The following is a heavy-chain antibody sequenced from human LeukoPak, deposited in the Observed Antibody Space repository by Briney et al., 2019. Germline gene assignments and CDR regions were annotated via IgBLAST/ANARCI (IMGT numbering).Heavy chain of an antibody. Sequence: SETLSLTCAVYGGSFSGYYWSWIRQPPGKGLEWIGEINHSGSTNYNPSLKSRVTISVDTSKNQFSLKLSSVTAADTAVYYCARGPRMHIVVVSMGWFDPWGQGTLVTVSS. V-gene: IGHV4-34*01. D-gene: IGHD2-21*01. CDR1: GGSFSGYY. J-gene: IGHJ5*02. CDR2: INHSGST. CDR3: ARGPRMHIVVVSMGWFDP.